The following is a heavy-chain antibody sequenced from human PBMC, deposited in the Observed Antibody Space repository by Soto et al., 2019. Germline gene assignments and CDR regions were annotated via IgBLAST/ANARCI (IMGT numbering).Heavy chain of an antibody. V-gene: IGHV4-31*03. D-gene: IGHD3-9*01. J-gene: IGHJ3*02. Sequence: SETLSLTCTVSGGSISSGGYYWSWIRQHPGKGLEWIGYIYYSGSTYYNPSLKSRVTISVDTSKNQFSLKLSSVTAADTAVYYCARGRVGYDILTGYYTPGVYIWGQGTMVTVSS. CDR3: ARGRVGYDILTGYYTPGVYI. CDR2: IYYSGST. CDR1: GGSISSGGYY.